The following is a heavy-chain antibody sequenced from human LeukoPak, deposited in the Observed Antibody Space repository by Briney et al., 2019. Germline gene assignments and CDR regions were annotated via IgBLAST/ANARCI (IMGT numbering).Heavy chain of an antibody. D-gene: IGHD4-11*01. Sequence: GASVKVSCKASGYTFTSYDINWVRQATGQGLEWMGWMNPNSGNTGYAQKFQGRVTITRNTSISTAYMELSSLRSEDTAVYYCASGYSNYAYFGYWGQGTLVTVSS. J-gene: IGHJ4*02. V-gene: IGHV1-8*03. CDR1: GYTFTSYD. CDR3: ASGYSNYAYFGY. CDR2: MNPNSGNT.